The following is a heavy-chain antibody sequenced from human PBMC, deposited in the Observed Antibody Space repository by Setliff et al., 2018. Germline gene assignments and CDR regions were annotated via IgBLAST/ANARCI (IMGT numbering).Heavy chain of an antibody. V-gene: IGHV3-74*01. CDR1: GFSFSNYW. CDR3: ARDRVSNSFYYYGLDV. J-gene: IGHJ6*02. CDR2: INSDGSST. D-gene: IGHD1-1*01. Sequence: GGSLRLSCAASGFSFSNYWMHWVRQAPGKGLVWVSRINSDGSSTNYADSVKGQFTVSRDNAKNSLYLQMNSLRAEDTAVYYCARDRVSNSFYYYGLDVWGQGTTVTVSS.